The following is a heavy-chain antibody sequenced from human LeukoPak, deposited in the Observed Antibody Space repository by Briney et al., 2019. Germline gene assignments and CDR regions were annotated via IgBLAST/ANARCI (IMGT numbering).Heavy chain of an antibody. D-gene: IGHD6-19*01. CDR2: ISYDGSNK. J-gene: IGHJ4*02. V-gene: IGHV3-30-3*01. CDR3: ARPYSSGWYDY. CDR1: GFTFSSYA. Sequence: GGSLRLSCAASGFTFSSYAMSWVRQAPGKGLEWVAVISYDGSNKYYADSVKGRFTISRDNSKNTLYLQMNSLRAEDTAVYYCARPYSSGWYDYWGQGTLVTVSS.